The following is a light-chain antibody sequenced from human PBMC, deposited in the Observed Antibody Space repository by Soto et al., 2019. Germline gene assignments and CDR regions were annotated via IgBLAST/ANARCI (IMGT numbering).Light chain of an antibody. V-gene: IGKV4-1*01. CDR2: WAS. Sequence: DIVMTQSPDSLAVSLGERASINCKSSQTFLDSSNNKDYLAWYQQRPGQPPKLLISWASIRESGVPDRFSGSGSGTHFTLTIDSLQAEDVAIYYCQQYYDAPRTFGQGTKVDIK. J-gene: IGKJ1*01. CDR1: QTFLDSSNNKDY. CDR3: QQYYDAPRT.